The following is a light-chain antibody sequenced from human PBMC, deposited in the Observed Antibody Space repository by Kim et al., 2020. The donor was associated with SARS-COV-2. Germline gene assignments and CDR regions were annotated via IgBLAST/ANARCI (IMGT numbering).Light chain of an antibody. CDR2: GNS. CDR1: NSNIGAGYE. J-gene: IGLJ1*01. Sequence: QRGTIPCTGSNSNIGAGYEVHWYQQLPGTAPKLLIFGNSNRPSGVPDRFSGSKSGTSASLTITGLQAEDETAYYCQSYDSSLSGYVFGTGTKVTVL. V-gene: IGLV1-40*01. CDR3: QSYDSSLSGYV.